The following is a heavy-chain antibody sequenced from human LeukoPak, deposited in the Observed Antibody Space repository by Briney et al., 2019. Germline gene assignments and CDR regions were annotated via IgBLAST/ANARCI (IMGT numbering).Heavy chain of an antibody. J-gene: IGHJ4*02. CDR3: AGLVGRYSSGLYYYYFDY. Sequence: SGTLSLTCTASGDSINSLDLWSWVRQPPGKGLEWIGEMYLSGTTHSNPSVKSRVTISIDKSKNQFFLNLSSVTAADTAVYYCAGLVGRYSSGLYYYYFDYWGQGTLVTVSS. D-gene: IGHD3-22*01. CDR1: GDSINSLDL. V-gene: IGHV4-4*02. CDR2: MYLSGTT.